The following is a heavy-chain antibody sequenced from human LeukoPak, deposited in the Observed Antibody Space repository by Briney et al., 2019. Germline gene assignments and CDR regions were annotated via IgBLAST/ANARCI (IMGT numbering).Heavy chain of an antibody. J-gene: IGHJ5*02. V-gene: IGHV1-2*02. CDR1: GYTFIGYY. D-gene: IGHD2-2*02. Sequence: ASVKVSCMDSGYTFIGYYMHWVRQAPGQGLEWIEWNNPNSGGTNYAQKFQGRVTMTRDTSISTAYMELSRLRSDDTAVYYCARGRVRAYVVPAAICDPWGQGTLVTVSS. CDR2: NNPNSGGT. CDR3: ARGRVRAYVVPAAICDP.